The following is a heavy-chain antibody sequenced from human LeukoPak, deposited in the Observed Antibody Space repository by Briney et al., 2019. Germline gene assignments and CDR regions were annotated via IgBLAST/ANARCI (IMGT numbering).Heavy chain of an antibody. CDR2: IIPILGIA. J-gene: IGHJ4*02. CDR3: ATGHALWELLVLN. V-gene: IGHV1-69*04. CDR1: GGTFSSYA. Sequence: ASVKVSCKASGGTFSSYAISWVRQAPGQGLEWMGRIIPILGIANYAQKFQGRVTITADKSTSTAYMELSSLRSEDTAVYYCATGHALWELLVLNWGQGTLVTVSS. D-gene: IGHD1-26*01.